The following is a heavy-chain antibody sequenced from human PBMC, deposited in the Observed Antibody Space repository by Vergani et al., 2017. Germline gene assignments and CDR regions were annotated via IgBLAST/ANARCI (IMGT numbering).Heavy chain of an antibody. D-gene: IGHD3-16*01. V-gene: IGHV4-39*01. Sequence: QMQLQESGPGLVKASETLSLTCTVSGDSIISRSYYWGWIRQPPGKGLEWIGSIYNSGNGDSSSSLKSRVTISVDTSKNQFSLRLTSVTAADTAVYYCASGKYYSDSTSHFRGRYFDVWGRGTLVTGPS. CDR1: GDSIISRSYY. J-gene: IGHJ2*01. CDR3: ASGKYYSDSTSHFRGRYFDV. CDR2: IYNSGNG.